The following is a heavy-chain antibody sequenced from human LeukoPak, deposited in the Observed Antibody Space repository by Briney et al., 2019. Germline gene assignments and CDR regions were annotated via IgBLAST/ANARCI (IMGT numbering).Heavy chain of an antibody. V-gene: IGHV3-7*03. CDR2: IRQDESER. CDR3: AREEGYSSGWSPSYYYYYYMDV. D-gene: IGHD6-19*01. J-gene: IGHJ6*03. CDR1: GFSFSSYW. Sequence: GGSLRLSCEGSGFSFSSYWMAWVRQLPGKGPEWVANIRQDESERYFADSVKGRFTISRDNAKNSLYLQMNSLRAEDTALYYCAREEGYSSGWSPSYYYYYYMDVWGKGTTVTVSS.